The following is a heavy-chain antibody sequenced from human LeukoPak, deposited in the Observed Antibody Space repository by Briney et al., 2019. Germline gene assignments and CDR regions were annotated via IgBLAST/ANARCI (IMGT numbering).Heavy chain of an antibody. J-gene: IGHJ4*02. CDR1: GGSISSGAYY. Sequence: SETLSLTCTVSGGSISSGAYYWSWVRQHPGKGLEWIGCIYYSGSTYYNPSLRSRVTTSVDTSKNQFSLKLTSVTAADTAVYYCARIGGFTYAKPFDYWGQGTLVTVSS. CDR2: IYYSGST. V-gene: IGHV4-31*03. D-gene: IGHD4-17*01. CDR3: ARIGGFTYAKPFDY.